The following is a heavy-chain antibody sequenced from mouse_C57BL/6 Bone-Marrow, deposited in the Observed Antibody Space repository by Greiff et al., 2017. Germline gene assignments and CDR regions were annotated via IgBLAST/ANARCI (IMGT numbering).Heavy chain of an antibody. V-gene: IGHV1-81*01. CDR3: ARWGPITTVVARDY. CDR2: IYPRSGNT. J-gene: IGHJ2*01. D-gene: IGHD1-1*01. CDR1: GYTFTSYG. Sequence: VQLQQSGAELARPGASVKLSCKASGYTFTSYGISWVKQRTGQGLEWIGEIYPRSGNTYYNEKFKGKATLTADKSSSTAYMELRSLTSEDSAVYFCARWGPITTVVARDYWGQGTTLTVSS.